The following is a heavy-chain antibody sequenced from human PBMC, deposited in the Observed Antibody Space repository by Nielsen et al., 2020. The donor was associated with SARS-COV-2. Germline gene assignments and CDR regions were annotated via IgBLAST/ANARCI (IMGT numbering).Heavy chain of an antibody. J-gene: IGHJ5*02. CDR1: GYTFTSYD. V-gene: IGHV1-8*01. Sequence: ASVKVSCKASGYTFTSYDINWVRQATGQGLEWMGWMNPNSGNTGYAQKFQGRVTMTRNTSISTAYMELSSLRSEDTAVYYCARGRWDVVVVTAIPNWFDPWGQGTLVTVSS. CDR2: MNPNSGNT. CDR3: ARGRWDVVVVTAIPNWFDP. D-gene: IGHD2-21*02.